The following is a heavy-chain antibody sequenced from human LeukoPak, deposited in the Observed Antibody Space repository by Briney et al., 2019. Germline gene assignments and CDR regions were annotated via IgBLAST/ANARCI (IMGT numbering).Heavy chain of an antibody. Sequence: GSLRLSCAASGFTFDDYGMSWVRQVPGKGLEWVSGLNWNGDSTSYADSVKGRFTISRDNAKNSLYLQMNSLRAEDTALYYCARGPYYTSTWYDPRFDYWGQGTLVTVSS. CDR2: LNWNGDST. CDR3: ARGPYYTSTWYDPRFDY. V-gene: IGHV3-20*04. J-gene: IGHJ4*02. CDR1: GFTFDDYG. D-gene: IGHD6-13*01.